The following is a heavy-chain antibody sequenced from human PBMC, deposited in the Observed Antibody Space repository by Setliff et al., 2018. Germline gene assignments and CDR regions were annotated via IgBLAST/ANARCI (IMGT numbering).Heavy chain of an antibody. V-gene: IGHV4-39*02. D-gene: IGHD6-6*01. J-gene: IGHJ6*03. CDR1: GGPISSSNYY. Sequence: PSETLSLTCTVSGGPISSSNYYWGWIRQPPGKGLEWIGSINYRGNTHDNPSLRSRVTMSVDTSKSHFSLRLSSLTAADTAVYYCARMAVRVASRPSRPLDYYYDMDFWGKGATVTV. CDR2: INYRGNT. CDR3: ARMAVRVASRPSRPLDYYYDMDF.